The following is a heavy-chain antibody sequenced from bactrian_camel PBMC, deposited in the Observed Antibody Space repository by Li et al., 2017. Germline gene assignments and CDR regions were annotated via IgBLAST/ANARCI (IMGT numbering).Heavy chain of an antibody. CDR1: RSTYTYC. Sequence: HVQLVESGGGSVQAGGSLRLSCTTSRSTYTYCMAWFRQAPGKEREGVAAIDSDGRTKYADSVKGRFTISKASNTLYLQMNSLKPEDTGMYNCAAGVGYRGRSVGCLKYNYWGQGTQVTVS. CDR3: AAGVGYRGRSVGCLKYNY. V-gene: IGHV3S55*01. D-gene: IGHD2*01. CDR2: IDSDGRT. J-gene: IGHJ4*01.